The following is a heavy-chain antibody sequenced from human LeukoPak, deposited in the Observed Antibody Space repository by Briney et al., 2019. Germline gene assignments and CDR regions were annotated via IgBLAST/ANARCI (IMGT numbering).Heavy chain of an antibody. J-gene: IGHJ4*02. V-gene: IGHV3-11*01. D-gene: IGHD3-22*01. CDR2: ISSSGSTI. CDR1: GFTFSDYY. CDR3: ARELYYYDSSGYSHFDY. Sequence: GGSLRLSCAASGFTFSDYYMSWIRQAPGKGLEWVSYISSSGSTIYYADSVKGRFTISRDNAKNSLYLQMNSLRADDTAVYYCARELYYYDSSGYSHFDYWGQGTLVTVSS.